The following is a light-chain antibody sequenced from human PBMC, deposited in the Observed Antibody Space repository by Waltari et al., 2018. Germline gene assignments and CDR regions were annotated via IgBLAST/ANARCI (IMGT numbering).Light chain of an antibody. Sequence: EIVMTQSPAALSVSPGERATLSCRASQSVSDNLAWYQHKPGQPPRLLISGASTRATGVPSRFRGRGSGTEFTLTISSLQSEDSAIYFCQQYNTWPPSTFGQGTKLEIK. J-gene: IGKJ2*02. CDR2: GAS. CDR1: QSVSDN. V-gene: IGKV3-15*01. CDR3: QQYNTWPPST.